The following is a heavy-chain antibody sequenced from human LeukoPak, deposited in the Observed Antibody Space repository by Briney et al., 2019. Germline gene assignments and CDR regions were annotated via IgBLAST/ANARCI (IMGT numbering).Heavy chain of an antibody. CDR2: IIPIFGTA. J-gene: IGHJ4*02. D-gene: IGHD3-9*01. CDR1: GGTFSSYA. Sequence: ASVKVSCKASGGTFSSYAISWVRQAPGQGLEWMGRIIPIFGTANYVQKFQGRVTITTDESTSTAYMELSSLRSEDTAVYYFARDPAGRHYDILTGGWGQGTLVTVSS. CDR3: ARDPAGRHYDILTGG. V-gene: IGHV1-69*05.